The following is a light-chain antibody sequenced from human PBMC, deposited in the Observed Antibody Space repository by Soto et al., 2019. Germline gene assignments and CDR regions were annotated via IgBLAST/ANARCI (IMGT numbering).Light chain of an antibody. Sequence: EIVMTQSPATLSVSPGERATLSCRASQSISSKLAWYQQKPGQAPRLLIYGASTRATGIPVRFSGSGSGTEFTLTITSLQSEDFAVYYCQQRSNWLTFGGGTKVEIK. CDR2: GAS. CDR3: QQRSNWLT. J-gene: IGKJ4*01. CDR1: QSISSK. V-gene: IGKV3-15*01.